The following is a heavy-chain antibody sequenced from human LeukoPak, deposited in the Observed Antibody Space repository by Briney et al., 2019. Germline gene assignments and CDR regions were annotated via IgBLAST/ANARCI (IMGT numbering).Heavy chain of an antibody. D-gene: IGHD4-23*01. CDR2: IKRSGGGT. Sequence: ETLSLTCTVSGGSISSSSYYWGWIRQPPGKGLEWVSTIKRSGGGTYYADSVRGRFTISRDSSEDTLYLQMNSLRAEDTAVYYCAKAVGSLDPFDIWGQGTMVTVSS. J-gene: IGHJ3*02. CDR3: AKAVGSLDPFDI. V-gene: IGHV3-23*01. CDR1: GGSISSSSYY.